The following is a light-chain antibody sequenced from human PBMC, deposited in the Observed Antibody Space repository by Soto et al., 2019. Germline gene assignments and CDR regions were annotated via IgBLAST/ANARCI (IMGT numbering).Light chain of an antibody. CDR1: QNVFNRY. CDR3: MQALQTPHT. Sequence: EIVLTQSPGTLSLSPGERATLSCRASQNVFNRYLVWYQHKPGQAPRLLIYDASSRVAGIPDRFSGSGSGTDFTLKISRVEAEDVGVYYCMQALQTPHTFGQGTKLEIK. CDR2: DAS. V-gene: IGKV3-20*01. J-gene: IGKJ2*01.